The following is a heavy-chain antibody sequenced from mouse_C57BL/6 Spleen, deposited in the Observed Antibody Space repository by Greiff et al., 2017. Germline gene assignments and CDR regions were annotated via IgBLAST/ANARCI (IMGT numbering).Heavy chain of an antibody. CDR2: IDPSDSET. CDR1: GYTFTSYW. J-gene: IGHJ2*01. CDR3: ASGIHYGGYYFDY. V-gene: IGHV1-52*01. D-gene: IGHD1-1*02. Sequence: QVQLQQPGAELVRPGSSVKLSCKASGYTFTSYWMHWVKQRPIQGLEWIGNIDPSDSETHYNQKFKDKATLTVDKSSSTAYMQLSSLTSEDSAVYYCASGIHYGGYYFDYWGQGTTLTVSS.